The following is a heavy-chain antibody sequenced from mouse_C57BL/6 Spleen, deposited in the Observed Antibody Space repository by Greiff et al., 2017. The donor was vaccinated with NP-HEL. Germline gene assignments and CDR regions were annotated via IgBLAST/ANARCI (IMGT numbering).Heavy chain of an antibody. Sequence: VQLQQSGPVLVKPGASVKMSCKASGYTFTDYYMNWVKQSHGKSLEWIGVINPYNGGTSYNQKFKGKATLTVDKSSSTAYMELNSLTSEDSAVYYCARSGSSYEFDYWGQGTTLTVSS. CDR2: INPYNGGT. CDR3: ARSGSSYEFDY. V-gene: IGHV1-19*01. J-gene: IGHJ2*01. D-gene: IGHD1-1*01. CDR1: GYTFTDYY.